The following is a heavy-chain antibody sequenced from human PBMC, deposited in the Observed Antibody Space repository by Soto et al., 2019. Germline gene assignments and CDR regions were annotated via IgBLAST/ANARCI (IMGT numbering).Heavy chain of an antibody. CDR3: ARQPPRNIVPMVYASAFDI. J-gene: IGHJ3*02. V-gene: IGHV4-39*01. CDR1: GGSISSSSYY. CDR2: IYYSGST. Sequence: PSETLSLTCTVSGGSISSSSYYWGWIRQPPGKGLEWIGSIYYSGSTYYNPSLKSRVTISVDTSKNQFSLKLSSVTAADTAVYYCARQPPRNIVPMVYASAFDIWGQGTMVTVSS. D-gene: IGHD2-8*01.